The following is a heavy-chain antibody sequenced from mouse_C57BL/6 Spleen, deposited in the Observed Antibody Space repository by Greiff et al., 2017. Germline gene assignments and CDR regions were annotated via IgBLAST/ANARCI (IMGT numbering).Heavy chain of an antibody. D-gene: IGHD2-2*01. CDR2: INPSNGGT. V-gene: IGHV1-53*01. CDR3: AREVGLWLRESFDD. J-gene: IGHJ2*01. CDR1: GYTFTSYW. Sequence: VQLQQPGTELVQPGASVKLSCKASGYTFTSYWMHWVKQRPGQGLEWIGNINPSNGGTNYNEKFKSKATLTVDKSSSTAYMQLSSLTSEDSAVYYCAREVGLWLRESFDDWGKGTTLTVAS.